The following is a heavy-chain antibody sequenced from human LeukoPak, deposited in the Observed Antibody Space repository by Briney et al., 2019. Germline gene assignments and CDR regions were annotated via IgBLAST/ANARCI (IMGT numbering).Heavy chain of an antibody. CDR3: APYYYDSSGYYPEDY. D-gene: IGHD3-22*01. V-gene: IGHV3-7*01. Sequence: GGSLRLSCAASGFTFSSYWMSWVRQAPGKGLEWVANIKQDGSEKYYVDSVKGRFAISRDNAKNSLYLQMNSLRAEDTDVYYCAPYYYDSSGYYPEDYWGQGTLVTVSS. CDR1: GFTFSSYW. J-gene: IGHJ4*02. CDR2: IKQDGSEK.